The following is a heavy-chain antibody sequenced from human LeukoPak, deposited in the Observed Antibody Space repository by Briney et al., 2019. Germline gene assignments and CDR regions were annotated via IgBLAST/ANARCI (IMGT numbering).Heavy chain of an antibody. CDR1: GDSISSSNW. CDR3: ARGWATGSLGYYYYGMDV. J-gene: IGHJ6*04. D-gene: IGHD3-16*01. Sequence: SGTLSLTCVVSGDSISSSNWWTLVRQPPGKGLEWIGEIYYTGDTNYNPSLKSRLTISVDKSKNHFSLNLTSVTAADTAVYYCARGWATGSLGYYYYGMDVWGKGTTVIVSS. V-gene: IGHV4-4*02. CDR2: IYYTGDT.